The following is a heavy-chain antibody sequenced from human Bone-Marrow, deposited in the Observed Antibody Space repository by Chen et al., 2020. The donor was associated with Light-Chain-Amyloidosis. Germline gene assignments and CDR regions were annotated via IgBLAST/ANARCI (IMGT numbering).Heavy chain of an antibody. CDR2: ISWNSGNI. V-gene: IGHV3-9*01. J-gene: IGHJ4*02. Sequence: DVQLVESGGGLVQPGRSLRHSCAASGFPFHDYAMHWFRQAPGKGLEWVSGISWNSGNIVYADSVKGRFTISRDNAKNSLYLQMNSLRAEDTAFYYCAKDKGVDHFDYWGQGTLVTVSS. CDR3: AKDKGVDHFDY. CDR1: GFPFHDYA. D-gene: IGHD2-15*01.